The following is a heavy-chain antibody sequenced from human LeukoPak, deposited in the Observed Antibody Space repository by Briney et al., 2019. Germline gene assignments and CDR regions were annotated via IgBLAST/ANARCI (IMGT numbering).Heavy chain of an antibody. V-gene: IGHV4-34*01. D-gene: IGHD3-10*01. CDR2: INHSGSK. J-gene: IGHJ4*02. CDR3: ARGRITMVRGGHTRSHLKRAPFDY. CDR1: GGSFSGYF. Sequence: SETLSLTRAVYGGSFSGYFWCWIRERPGKGLEWIGEINHSGSKTSNPTLKSRVSISVDTSKNQFSLNLSSVTAADTAVYYCARGRITMVRGGHTRSHLKRAPFDYWGQGTLVTVSS.